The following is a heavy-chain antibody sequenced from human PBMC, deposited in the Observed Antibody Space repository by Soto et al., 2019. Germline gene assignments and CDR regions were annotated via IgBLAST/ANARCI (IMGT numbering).Heavy chain of an antibody. CDR1: GGSISSSSYY. D-gene: IGHD3-3*01. Sequence: SLTCTVSGGSISSSSYYWGWIRQPPGKGLEWIGSIYYSGSTYYNPSLKSRVTISVDTSKNQFSLKLSSVTAADTAVYYCARQYVLRFLEWLSDNWFDPWGQGTLVTVSS. V-gene: IGHV4-39*01. J-gene: IGHJ5*02. CDR3: ARQYVLRFLEWLSDNWFDP. CDR2: IYYSGST.